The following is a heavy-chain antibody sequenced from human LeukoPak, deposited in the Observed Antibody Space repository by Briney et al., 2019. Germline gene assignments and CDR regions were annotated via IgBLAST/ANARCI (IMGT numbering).Heavy chain of an antibody. J-gene: IGHJ4*02. V-gene: IGHV4-34*01. D-gene: IGHD1-26*01. CDR1: GGSFSAYY. CDR2: INHGGST. CDR3: AREDSGGDY. Sequence: KPSETLSLTCAVYGGSFSAYYWTRIRQPPGKGLEWIGEINHGGSTNYNPSLKSRVTISIDTSKNQFSLKLSSVTAADTAVYYCAREDSGGDYWGQGTLVTVSS.